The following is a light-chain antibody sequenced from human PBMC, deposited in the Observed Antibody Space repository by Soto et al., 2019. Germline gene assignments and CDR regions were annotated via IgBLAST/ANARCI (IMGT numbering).Light chain of an antibody. CDR1: QSVSTK. Sequence: EIVMTQSPATLSVSPGERATLSCRASQSVSTKLAWYKQKPGQAPRLLIYGASTMATGIPDRFSGSGSGTAFTLTIRSLQSEDFAVYYCQHYNNWPLTFGGGTKVEIK. CDR2: GAS. V-gene: IGKV3-15*01. CDR3: QHYNNWPLT. J-gene: IGKJ4*01.